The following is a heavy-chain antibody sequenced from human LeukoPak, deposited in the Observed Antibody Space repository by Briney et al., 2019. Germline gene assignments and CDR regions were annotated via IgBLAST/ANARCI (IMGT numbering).Heavy chain of an antibody. Sequence: SETLSLTCTVSGGSISSYYWSWIRQPPGKGLEWIGYIYYSGSTNYNPSLKSRVTISVDTSKNQFSLKLSSVTAAGTAVYYCARALDFWNGPLMNYYMDVWGKGTTVTVSS. CDR1: GGSISSYY. D-gene: IGHD3-3*01. CDR2: IYYSGST. V-gene: IGHV4-59*01. CDR3: ARALDFWNGPLMNYYMDV. J-gene: IGHJ6*03.